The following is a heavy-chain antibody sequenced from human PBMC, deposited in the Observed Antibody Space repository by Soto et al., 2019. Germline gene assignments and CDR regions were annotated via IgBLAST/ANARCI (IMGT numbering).Heavy chain of an antibody. D-gene: IGHD4-4*01. V-gene: IGHV3-74*03. Sequence: GGSLRLSCGASGFDFSNYWMHWVRQAPGKGLVWVSRINGDGSDIKYADSVKGRFTISRDNAKNTVYLQMNSLRADDTAVYYCARDQTTGDWFDAWGQGALVNVSS. J-gene: IGHJ5*02. CDR1: GFDFSNYW. CDR3: ARDQTTGDWFDA. CDR2: INGDGSDI.